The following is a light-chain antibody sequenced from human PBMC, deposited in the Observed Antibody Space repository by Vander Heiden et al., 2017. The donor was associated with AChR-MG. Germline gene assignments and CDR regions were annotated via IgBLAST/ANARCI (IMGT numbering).Light chain of an antibody. V-gene: IGLV7-46*01. CDR2: DTS. Sequence: QAVVTPEPSRTVSPAMTVTLTGGSSTGAVTSGHYPYWFQQKPGQAPRTLIYDTSNKHSWTPARFSGSLLGGKAALTLSGAQPEDEAEYYCLLSYSGAQVVFGGGTKLTVL. CDR3: LLSYSGAQVV. CDR1: TGAVTSGHY. J-gene: IGLJ2*01.